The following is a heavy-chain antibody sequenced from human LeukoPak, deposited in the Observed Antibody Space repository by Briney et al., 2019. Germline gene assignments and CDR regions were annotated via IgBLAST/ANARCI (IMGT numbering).Heavy chain of an antibody. CDR1: GYTFTSYD. J-gene: IGHJ4*02. CDR2: MNPNSGNT. Sequence: GASVKVSCKASGYTFTSYDINWVRQATGQGLEWMGWMNPNSGNTGYAQKFQGRVTMTRDTSISSAYMELSSLRSDDTAVYYCARVWPCSNGVCPDVFEYWGQGTLVTVSS. CDR3: ARVWPCSNGVCPDVFEY. D-gene: IGHD2-8*01. V-gene: IGHV1-8*01.